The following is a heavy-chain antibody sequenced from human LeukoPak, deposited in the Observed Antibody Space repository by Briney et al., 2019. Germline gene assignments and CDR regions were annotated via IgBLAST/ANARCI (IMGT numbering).Heavy chain of an antibody. CDR1: GYTFTSYG. D-gene: IGHD3-10*01. J-gene: IGHJ4*02. CDR2: ISAYNGNT. V-gene: IGHV1-18*01. CDR3: AGGGSTMVRGVMEY. Sequence: ASVKVSCKASGYTFTSYGISWVRQAPGQGLEWMGWISAYNGNTNYAQKLQGRVTMTTDTSTSTAYMELRSPRSGDTAVYYCAGGGSTMVRGVMEYWGQGTLVTVSS.